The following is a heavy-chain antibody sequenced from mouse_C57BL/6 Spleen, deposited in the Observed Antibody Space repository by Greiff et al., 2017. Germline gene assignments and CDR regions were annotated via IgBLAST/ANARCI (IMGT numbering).Heavy chain of an antibody. CDR1: GFTFSSYG. CDR3: TRQEDYYDYDVYWYFDV. CDR2: ISSGGSYT. D-gene: IGHD2-4*01. V-gene: IGHV5-6*01. Sequence: EVKLMESGGDLVKPGGSLKLSCAASGFTFSSYGMSWVRQTPDKRLEWVATISSGGSYTYYPDSVKGRFTISRDNAKNTLYLQMSSLKSEDTAMYYCTRQEDYYDYDVYWYFDVWGTGTTVTVSS. J-gene: IGHJ1*03.